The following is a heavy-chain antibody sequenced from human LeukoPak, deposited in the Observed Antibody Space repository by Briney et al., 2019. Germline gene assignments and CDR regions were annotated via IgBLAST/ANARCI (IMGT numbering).Heavy chain of an antibody. Sequence: PSETLSLTCTVSGGSISGYYWSWIRQPPGKGLEWIGYIYYSGSTNYNPSLKSRVTISVDTSKNQFSLKLSSVTAADTAVYYCARGRYDFWSGSLPYSDYWGQGTLVTVSS. CDR2: IYYSGST. J-gene: IGHJ4*02. CDR1: GGSISGYY. D-gene: IGHD3-3*01. V-gene: IGHV4-59*01. CDR3: ARGRYDFWSGSLPYSDY.